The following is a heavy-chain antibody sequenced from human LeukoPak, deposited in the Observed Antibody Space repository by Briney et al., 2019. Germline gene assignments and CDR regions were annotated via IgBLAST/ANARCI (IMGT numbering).Heavy chain of an antibody. CDR1: AGSISSFY. Sequence: PSETLSFTCTVSAGSISSFYWSWIRQPPGNGLKWIGYISYSGSTIYNPSLKSRVTISVDTSKNQFSLKLSSVTAADTAVYYCATILYSSGWYYFDYWGQGTLVSVSS. CDR2: ISYSGST. D-gene: IGHD6-19*01. J-gene: IGHJ4*02. CDR3: ATILYSSGWYYFDY. V-gene: IGHV4-59*08.